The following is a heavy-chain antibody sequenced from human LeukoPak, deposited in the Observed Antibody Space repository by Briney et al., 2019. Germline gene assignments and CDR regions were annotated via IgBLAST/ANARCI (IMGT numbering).Heavy chain of an antibody. J-gene: IGHJ4*02. CDR1: GDSVSSNSAS. Sequence: KTSQTLSLTCAISGDSVSSNSASWNWIRQSPSRGLEWLGRTYYRSKWRNDYAVSVKSRITISPDTSKNQFSLQLNSVTPEDTAVHYCARGTGDSCKDWGLGTLVTVSS. CDR3: ARGTGDSCKD. D-gene: IGHD3-22*01. V-gene: IGHV6-1*01. CDR2: TYYRSKWRN.